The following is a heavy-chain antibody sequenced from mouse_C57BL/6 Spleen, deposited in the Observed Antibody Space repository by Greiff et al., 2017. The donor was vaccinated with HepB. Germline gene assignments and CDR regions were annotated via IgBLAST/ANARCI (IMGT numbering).Heavy chain of an antibody. Sequence: VHVKQSVAELVRPGASVKLSCTASGFNIKNTYMHWVKQRPEQGLEWIGRIDPANGNTKYAPKFQGKATITADTSSNTSSLQLRSLTSEDTAIYYCASYYGGGYFDYWGQGTTLTVSS. CDR2: IDPANGNT. CDR1: GFNIKNTY. V-gene: IGHV14-3*01. CDR3: ASYYGGGYFDY. J-gene: IGHJ2*01. D-gene: IGHD2-1*01.